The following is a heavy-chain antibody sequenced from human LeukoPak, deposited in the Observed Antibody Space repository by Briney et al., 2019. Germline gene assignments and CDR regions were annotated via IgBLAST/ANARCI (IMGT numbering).Heavy chain of an antibody. V-gene: IGHV3-30-3*01. D-gene: IGHD3-22*01. Sequence: GGSLRLSCAASGFTFSSYAMHWVRQAPGKGLEWVAVISYDGSNKYYADSVKGRFTISRDNSKNTLYLQMNSLRAEDTAVYYCARDEVGYDSSNTYYFDYWGQGTLVTVSS. CDR3: ARDEVGYDSSNTYYFDY. CDR1: GFTFSSYA. CDR2: ISYDGSNK. J-gene: IGHJ4*02.